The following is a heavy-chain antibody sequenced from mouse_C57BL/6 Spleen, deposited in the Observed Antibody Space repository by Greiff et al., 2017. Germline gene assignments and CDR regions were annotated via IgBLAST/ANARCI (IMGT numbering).Heavy chain of an antibody. CDR2: IDPSDSST. CDR3: ARPAYSNYVGGLDY. Sequence: VQLQQPGAELVMPGASVKLSCKASGYTFTSYWMHWVKQRPGLGLEWIGEIDPSDSSTNYNQKFKGKSTLTVDQSSSTAYMQLSSLTSEDSAVYYCARPAYSNYVGGLDYWGQGTTLTVSS. D-gene: IGHD2-5*01. V-gene: IGHV1-69*01. CDR1: GYTFTSYW. J-gene: IGHJ2*01.